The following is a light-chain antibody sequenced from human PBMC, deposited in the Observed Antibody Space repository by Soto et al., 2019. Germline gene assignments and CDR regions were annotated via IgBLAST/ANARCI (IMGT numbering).Light chain of an antibody. Sequence: NFMLTQPHSVSGSPGKTVTISCTRSSGNIVSNYVQWYQQRPGSSPTTVIFEDDDRPSGVPDRFSASIDTSTNSASLTISGLRPEDEANYYCQSDDADILIFGGGTKLTVL. V-gene: IGLV6-57*01. CDR3: QSDDADILI. J-gene: IGLJ2*01. CDR1: SGNIVSNY. CDR2: EDD.